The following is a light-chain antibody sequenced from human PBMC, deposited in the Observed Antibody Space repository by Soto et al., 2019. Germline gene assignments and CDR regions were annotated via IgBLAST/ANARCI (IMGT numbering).Light chain of an antibody. CDR2: AAS. Sequence: DIQVTQSPPSLSASVGDRVTITCRASRDIENSLAWYQQVPGKAPKLLIYAASTLQSGVPSRFRGSGSGTSFILTITSLQPEDVATYYCQKYNKAPWIFGQGTKVEV. V-gene: IGKV1-27*01. CDR1: RDIENS. CDR3: QKYNKAPWI. J-gene: IGKJ1*01.